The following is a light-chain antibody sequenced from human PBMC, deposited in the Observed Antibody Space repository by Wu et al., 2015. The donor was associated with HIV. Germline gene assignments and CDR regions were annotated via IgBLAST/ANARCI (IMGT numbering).Light chain of an antibody. Sequence: DIVLTQSPGTLSLSPGERATLSCRASQRVDSKYLAWYQQKFGQAPRLIIYGSSIRATGIPDRFSGTGSGTDFTLTISRLEPEDFAVYYCQQYGSSPRTFGQGTRLEIK. V-gene: IGKV3-20*01. CDR3: QQYGSSPRT. CDR1: QRVDSKY. CDR2: GSS. J-gene: IGKJ5*01.